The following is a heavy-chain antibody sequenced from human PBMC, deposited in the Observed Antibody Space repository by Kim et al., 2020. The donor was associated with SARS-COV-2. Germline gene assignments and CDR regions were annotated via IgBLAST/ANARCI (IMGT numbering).Heavy chain of an antibody. CDR3: ARQAAGGSFSAFDI. V-gene: IGHV5-51*01. J-gene: IGHJ3*02. Sequence: SPSFQGQVTISADKSISTAYLQWSSLKASDTAMYYCARQAAGGSFSAFDIWGQGTMVTVSS. D-gene: IGHD6-13*01.